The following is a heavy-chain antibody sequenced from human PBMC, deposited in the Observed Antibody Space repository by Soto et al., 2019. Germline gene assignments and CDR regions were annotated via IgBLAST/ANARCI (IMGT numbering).Heavy chain of an antibody. D-gene: IGHD2-15*01. Sequence: EVQLLESGGGLVQPGVSLSLSCAASGFTFSSYAMSWVRQAPGKGLEWVSAISGSGGSPYYADSVKGRFTISRDNSKNTLYLQMNSLRAEDTAVYYCANDGRLVVAATQFDYWGQGTLVTFSS. CDR2: ISGSGGSP. CDR3: ANDGRLVVAATQFDY. V-gene: IGHV3-23*01. CDR1: GFTFSSYA. J-gene: IGHJ4*02.